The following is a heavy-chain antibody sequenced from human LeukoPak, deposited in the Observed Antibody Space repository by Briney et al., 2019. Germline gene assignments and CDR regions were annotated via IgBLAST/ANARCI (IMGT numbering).Heavy chain of an antibody. CDR1: GGSFSGYY. J-gene: IGHJ6*02. V-gene: IGHV4-34*01. CDR2: INHSGST. Sequence: SETLSLTCAVYGGSFSGYYWSWIRQPPEKGLEWIGEINHSGSTNYNPSLKSRVTISVDTSNNQFSLKLSSVTAADTAVYYCASSWVVGNYYYGMDVWGQGTTVTVSS. CDR3: ASSWVVGNYYYGMDV. D-gene: IGHD2-15*01.